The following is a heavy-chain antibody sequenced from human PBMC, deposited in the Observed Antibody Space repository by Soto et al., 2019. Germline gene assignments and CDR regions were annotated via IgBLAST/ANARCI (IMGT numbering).Heavy chain of an antibody. CDR2: IYYSGST. CDR1: GGSVSSGSYY. Sequence: SETLSLTCTVSGGSVSSGSYYWSWIRRPPGKGLEWIGYIYYSGSTNYNPSLKSRVTISVDTSKNQFSLKLSSVTAADTAVYYCARDSARYYYDSRPGSFDIWGQGTMVTVSS. D-gene: IGHD3-22*01. J-gene: IGHJ3*02. CDR3: ARDSARYYYDSRPGSFDI. V-gene: IGHV4-61*01.